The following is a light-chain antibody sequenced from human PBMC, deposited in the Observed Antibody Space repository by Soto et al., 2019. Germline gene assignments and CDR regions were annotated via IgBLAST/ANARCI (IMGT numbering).Light chain of an antibody. J-gene: IGKJ3*01. CDR2: DAS. Sequence: EIVLTQSPATLSLSPGERATLSCRASQSVSSYLAWYQQKPGQAPRLLIYDASNRATGIPARFSGSGSGTDFTLTISSLEPEDFAVYYCQQRSKWPPPGIFTFGPGTKVDIK. V-gene: IGKV3-11*01. CDR1: QSVSSY. CDR3: QQRSKWPPPGIFT.